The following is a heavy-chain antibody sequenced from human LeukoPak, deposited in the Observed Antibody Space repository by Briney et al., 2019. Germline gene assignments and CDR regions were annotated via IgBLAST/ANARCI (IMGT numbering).Heavy chain of an antibody. Sequence: GASVKVSCKASGGTFSSYTISWVRQAPGQGLEWMGRFIPILGIANYAQKFQGRVTITADKSTSTAYMELSSLRSEDTAVYYCAMLSTGYYYGMDVWGQGTTVTVSS. CDR3: AMLSTGYYYGMDV. D-gene: IGHD2-2*01. V-gene: IGHV1-69*02. J-gene: IGHJ6*02. CDR2: FIPILGIA. CDR1: GGTFSSYT.